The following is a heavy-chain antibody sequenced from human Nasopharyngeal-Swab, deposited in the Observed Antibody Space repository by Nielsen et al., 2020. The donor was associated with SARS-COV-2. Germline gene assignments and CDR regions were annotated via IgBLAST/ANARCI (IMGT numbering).Heavy chain of an antibody. CDR2: ISYDGSNK. CDR1: GFTFSSYG. V-gene: IGHV3-30*18. Sequence: GGSLRLSCAASGFTFSSYGMHWVRQAPGKGLEWVAVISYDGSNKYYADSVKGRFTISRDNSKNTLYLQMNSLRAEDTAVYYCAKLWEQWLVQGVFDYWGQGTLVTVSS. CDR3: AKLWEQWLVQGVFDY. D-gene: IGHD6-19*01. J-gene: IGHJ4*02.